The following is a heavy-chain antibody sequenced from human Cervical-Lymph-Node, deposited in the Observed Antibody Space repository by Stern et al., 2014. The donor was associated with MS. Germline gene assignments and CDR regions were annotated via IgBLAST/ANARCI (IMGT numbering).Heavy chain of an antibody. D-gene: IGHD5-12*01. V-gene: IGHV3-30*02. Sequence: SVKGRFTISRDNSNNTLYLQMNSLRPEDTAVFYCAKEMDIRMVADWFDSWGQGTLVTVSS. CDR3: AKEMDIRMVADWFDS. J-gene: IGHJ5*01.